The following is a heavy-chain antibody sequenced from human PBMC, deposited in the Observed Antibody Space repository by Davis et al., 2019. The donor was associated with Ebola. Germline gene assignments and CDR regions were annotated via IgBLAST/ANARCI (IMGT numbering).Heavy chain of an antibody. V-gene: IGHV1-69*04. CDR2: IIPILGIA. CDR1: GGTFSSYA. J-gene: IGHJ6*02. D-gene: IGHD3-3*01. CDR3: ARITIFGVVSYYYGMDV. Sequence: SVKVSCKASGGTFSSYAISWVRQAPGQGLEWMGRIIPILGIANYAQKFQGRVTITADKSTSTAYMELSSLRSEDTAVYYCARITIFGVVSYYYGMDVWGQGTTVTASS.